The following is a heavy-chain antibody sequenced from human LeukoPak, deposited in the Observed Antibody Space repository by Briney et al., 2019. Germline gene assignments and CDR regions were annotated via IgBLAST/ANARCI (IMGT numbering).Heavy chain of an antibody. V-gene: IGHV3-21*01. CDR1: GYTFTNYA. Sequence: SCKASGYTFTNYAMNWVRQAPGKGLEWVSSISSSSSYIYYADSVKGRFTISRDNAKNSLYLRMNSLRAEDTAVYYCAELGITMIGGVWGKGTTVTTSS. D-gene: IGHD3-10*02. CDR3: AELGITMIGGV. J-gene: IGHJ6*04. CDR2: ISSSSSYI.